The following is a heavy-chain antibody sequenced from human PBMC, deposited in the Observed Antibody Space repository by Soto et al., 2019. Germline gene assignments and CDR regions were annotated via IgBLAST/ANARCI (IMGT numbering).Heavy chain of an antibody. CDR1: GYPFSDNQ. V-gene: IGHV1-2*02. J-gene: IGHJ5*02. CDR3: ARKHSLDYISWCWDP. D-gene: IGHD4-4*01. CDR2: INPKSDDT. Sequence: ASVKVSCKASGYPFSDNQIHWLRRAPGQGLEWMGRINPKSDDTNYAQKFQGRVTMTRDTSIDTAYLELTGLTSDDTATYYCARKHSLDYISWCWDPLGQGTMVTVSS.